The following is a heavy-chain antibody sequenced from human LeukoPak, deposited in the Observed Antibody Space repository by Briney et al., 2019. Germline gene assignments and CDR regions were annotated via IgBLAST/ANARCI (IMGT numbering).Heavy chain of an antibody. CDR1: GFTFSSHG. V-gene: IGHV3-23*01. Sequence: GGTLRLSCAASGFTFSSHGMSWVRQAPGKGLEWVSTISGSGDNTYYADSVKGRFTISRDNSKNTLYLQMNSLRAEDTAVYYCAWLVIQNDAFDIWGQGTMVTVSS. J-gene: IGHJ3*02. CDR3: AWLVIQNDAFDI. CDR2: ISGSGDNT. D-gene: IGHD3-9*01.